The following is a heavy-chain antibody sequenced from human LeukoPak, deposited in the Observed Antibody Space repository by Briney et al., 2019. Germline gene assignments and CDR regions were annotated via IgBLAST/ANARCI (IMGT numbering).Heavy chain of an antibody. CDR3: AKDLHMGIAVAVIDY. CDR2: ISAYNNNT. V-gene: IGHV1-18*01. CDR1: GYTFSNYG. J-gene: IGHJ4*02. Sequence: ASVKVSCKTSGYTFSNYGVSWVRQAPGQGLEWMGWISAYNNNTNYAQKFQGRLTMTTDTSTSTAYMELRSLRSDDTAVYYCAKDLHMGIAVAVIDYWGQGTLVTVSS. D-gene: IGHD6-19*01.